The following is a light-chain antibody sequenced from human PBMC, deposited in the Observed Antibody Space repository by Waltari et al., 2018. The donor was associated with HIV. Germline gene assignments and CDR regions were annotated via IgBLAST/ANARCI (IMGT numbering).Light chain of an antibody. Sequence: QSALTQPPSASGSPGQSVTISCTGTNSDIGGYNYVSWYQQHPGKAPKLVISEVTTLLSGFPFRFSGSMSCTTASLSVSGLHALDDSVYYCSSYANIICFYLFFGG. CDR2: EVT. CDR1: NSDIGGYNY. V-gene: IGLV2-8*01. CDR3: SSYANIICFYLF. J-gene: IGLJ2*01.